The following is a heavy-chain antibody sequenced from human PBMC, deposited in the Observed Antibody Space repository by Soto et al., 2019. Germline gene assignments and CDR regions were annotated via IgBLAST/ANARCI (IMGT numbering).Heavy chain of an antibody. J-gene: IGHJ4*02. CDR1: GFTFSSYA. D-gene: IGHD2-15*01. CDR3: AKAPGGFCSGGSCPLLIDY. CDR2: ISGSGGST. Sequence: EVQLLESGGGLVQPGGSLRLSCAASGFTFSSYAMSWVRQAPGKGLEWVSAISGSGGSTYYADSVKGRFTISRDNSKNTLYLQMNSLRAEDTAVYYCAKAPGGFCSGGSCPLLIDYWGQGTLVTVSS. V-gene: IGHV3-23*01.